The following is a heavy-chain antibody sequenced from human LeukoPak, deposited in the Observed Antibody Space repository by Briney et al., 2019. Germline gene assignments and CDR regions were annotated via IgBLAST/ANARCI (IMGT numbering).Heavy chain of an antibody. CDR2: IYYSGST. CDR3: ARGGDRSFDY. D-gene: IGHD3-10*01. Sequence: SETLSLTCTVSGGSISSSSYYWGWIRQPPGKGLEWIGSIYYSGSTYYNPSLKSRVTISVETSKNQFSLKLSCVTAADTAAYYCARGGDRSFDYWGQGTLVTVSS. CDR1: GGSISSSSYY. V-gene: IGHV4-39*07. J-gene: IGHJ4*02.